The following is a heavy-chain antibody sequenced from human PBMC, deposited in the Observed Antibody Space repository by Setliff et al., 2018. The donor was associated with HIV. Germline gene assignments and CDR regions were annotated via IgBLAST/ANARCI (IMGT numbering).Heavy chain of an antibody. CDR2: INPAGNPT. Sequence: ASVKVSCKTFGYYFNIDYIHWVRQAPGQGLEWMGIINPAGNPTSYAQKFQGRLTMTRDTSTNTVYMELSSLRSDDTAVYYCARGAFIGYGWSYFGMDVWGQGTTVTVSS. CDR3: ARGAFIGYGWSYFGMDV. D-gene: IGHD3-22*01. CDR1: GYYFNIDY. V-gene: IGHV1-46*02. J-gene: IGHJ6*02.